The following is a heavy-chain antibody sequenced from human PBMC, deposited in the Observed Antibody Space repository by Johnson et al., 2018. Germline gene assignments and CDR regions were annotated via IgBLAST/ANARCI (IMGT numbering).Heavy chain of an antibody. CDR1: GGTFSSYA. D-gene: IGHD1-26*01. J-gene: IGHJ6*02. V-gene: IGHV1-69*01. CDR3: ARSERWEGYYYYYGMDV. Sequence: QVQLVQSGAEVKKPGSSVKVSCKASGGTFSSYAISWVRQAPGQGLEWMGGIIPIFGTANYAQQFQGRVKITAEESTSTAYMELSSLRSEEPAVYSCARSERWEGYYYYYGMDVWGQGTTVTVSS. CDR2: IIPIFGTA.